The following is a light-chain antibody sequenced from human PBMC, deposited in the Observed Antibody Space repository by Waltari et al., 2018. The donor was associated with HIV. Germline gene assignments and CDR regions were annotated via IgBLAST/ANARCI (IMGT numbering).Light chain of an antibody. CDR3: SSYSGSNTLV. J-gene: IGLJ2*01. Sequence: QSALTQPPSASGSPGQSVTISCTGTSSDVGGYNYVSWYQQLPGRAPKLMIYDVPKRPSSVPDRFSGSKAVHTASLTVSGLQADDEADYFCSSYSGSNTLVFGGGTKLTVL. CDR1: SSDVGGYNY. CDR2: DVP. V-gene: IGLV2-8*01.